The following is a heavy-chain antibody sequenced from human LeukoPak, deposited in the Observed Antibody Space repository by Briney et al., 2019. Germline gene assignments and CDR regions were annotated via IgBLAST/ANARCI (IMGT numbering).Heavy chain of an antibody. V-gene: IGHV1-18*04. J-gene: IGHJ2*01. D-gene: IGHD2-2*01. CDR2: ISAYNGNT. CDR1: GYTFTSYG. CDR3: ARSSSTPWYFDL. Sequence: EGSVKVSCKASGYTFTSYGISWVRQAPGQGLEWMGWISAYNGNTNYAQKLQGRVTMTTDTSTSTAYMELRSLRSDDTAVYYCARSSSTPWYFDLWGRGTLVTVSS.